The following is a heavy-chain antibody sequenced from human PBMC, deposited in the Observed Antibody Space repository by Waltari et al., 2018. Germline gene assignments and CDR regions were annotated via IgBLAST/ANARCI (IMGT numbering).Heavy chain of an antibody. Sequence: VQLVESGGGLVQPGGSLRLSCAASGFTFSSYWMSWVRQAPGKGLEWMGGIIPIFGTANYAQKFQGRVTITADKSTSTAYMELSSLRSEDTAVYYCARQQQLARYYFDYWGQGTLVTVSS. CDR1: GFTFSSYW. D-gene: IGHD6-13*01. CDR2: IIPIFGTA. CDR3: ARQQQLARYYFDY. V-gene: IGHV1-69*06. J-gene: IGHJ4*02.